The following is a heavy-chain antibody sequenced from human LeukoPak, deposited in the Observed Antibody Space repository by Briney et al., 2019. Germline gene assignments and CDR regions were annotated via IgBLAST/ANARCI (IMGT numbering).Heavy chain of an antibody. Sequence: XSYYWSWIRQPAGXGLEWIGRIYTSGSTNYNPSLKSRVTMSVDTSKNQFSLKLSSVTAADTAVYYCAREIAAALPGENWFDPWGQGTLVTVSS. D-gene: IGHD6-13*01. CDR2: IYTSGST. J-gene: IGHJ5*02. V-gene: IGHV4-4*07. CDR1: XSYY. CDR3: AREIAAALPGENWFDP.